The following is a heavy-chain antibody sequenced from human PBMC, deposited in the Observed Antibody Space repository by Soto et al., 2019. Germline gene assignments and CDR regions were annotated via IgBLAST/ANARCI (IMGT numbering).Heavy chain of an antibody. Sequence: LRLSCVASGFTFSNYNMNWVRQAPGKGLEWVSHISGTGVYIHYADAVKGRFTISRDNAKSSVYLQMNSLRAEDTAVYYCAREGALKPFSSWGQGALVTVSS. J-gene: IGHJ5*02. V-gene: IGHV3-21*01. CDR2: ISGTGVYI. CDR1: GFTFSNYN. CDR3: AREGALKPFSS.